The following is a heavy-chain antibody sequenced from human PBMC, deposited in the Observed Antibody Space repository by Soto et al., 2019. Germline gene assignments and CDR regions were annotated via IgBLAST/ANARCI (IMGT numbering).Heavy chain of an antibody. D-gene: IGHD3-22*01. J-gene: IGHJ4*02. CDR3: AREEGYYYDSSGYYFY. Sequence: QVQLVQSGAEVKKPGASVKVSCKASGYTFTSYYMHWVRQAPGQGLEWMGIINPSGGSTSYAQKFQGRVTMTRDTSTSTVYMELSSLRSEDTAVYYCAREEGYYYDSSGYYFYWGQGTLVTVSS. CDR2: INPSGGST. CDR1: GYTFTSYY. V-gene: IGHV1-46*01.